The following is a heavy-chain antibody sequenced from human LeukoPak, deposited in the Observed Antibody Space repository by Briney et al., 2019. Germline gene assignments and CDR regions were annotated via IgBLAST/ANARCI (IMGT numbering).Heavy chain of an antibody. D-gene: IGHD1-14*01. CDR1: GFTFSNYG. CDR2: ISKDGSNK. V-gene: IGHV3-30*03. J-gene: IGHJ3*02. CDR3: ARDRSGIYDAFDI. Sequence: GGSLRLSCAAAGFTFSNYGIHWVRQAPGKGLEWVAVISKDGSNKDYADSVKGRFIISRDNSKSTLYLQMNSLRAEDTAVYYCARDRSGIYDAFDIWGQGTMVTVSS.